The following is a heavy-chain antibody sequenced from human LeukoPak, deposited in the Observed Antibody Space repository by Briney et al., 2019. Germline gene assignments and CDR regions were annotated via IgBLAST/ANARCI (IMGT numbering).Heavy chain of an antibody. J-gene: IGHJ4*02. V-gene: IGHV3-30*02. CDR1: GFTFSSYG. CDR2: IRYDGSNK. D-gene: IGHD3-22*01. Sequence: PGGSLRLSCAASGFTFSSYGMHWVRQAPGKGLEWVAFIRYDGSNKYYADSVKGRFTISRDNSKNTLYLQMNSLRAEDTAVYYCAKTTKDSSGYLDYWGQGTLVIVSS. CDR3: AKTTKDSSGYLDY.